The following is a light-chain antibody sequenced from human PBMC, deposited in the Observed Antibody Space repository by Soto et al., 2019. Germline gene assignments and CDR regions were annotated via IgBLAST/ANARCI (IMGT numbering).Light chain of an antibody. Sequence: EIVLTQSPGTLSLSPGERATLSCRASQSVRSSYLAWYQQKPGQAPRLLIYGASSRATGIPDRFSGSGSGTDFTLTISRLEPEDFAVYYCQQYGRSPRTFGPGTKVDIK. CDR2: GAS. CDR3: QQYGRSPRT. J-gene: IGKJ3*01. CDR1: QSVRSSY. V-gene: IGKV3-20*01.